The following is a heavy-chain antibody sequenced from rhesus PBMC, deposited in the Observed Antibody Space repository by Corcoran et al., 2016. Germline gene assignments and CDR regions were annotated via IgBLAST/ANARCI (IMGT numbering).Heavy chain of an antibody. D-gene: IGHD2-33*01. V-gene: IGHV4-80*01. Sequence: QVQLQESGPGLVKPSETLSLTCAVSAASLSSYWLNWLLQPPGKGLDWIGEIKGNSGSNNYNPALKSRVTISKDASKNQFSLNLSSLTAADTAVYYCAREGDGGNSRDWGRGVLVTVSS. J-gene: IGHJ5-2*02. CDR3: AREGDGGNSRD. CDR2: IKGNSGSN. CDR1: AASLSSYW.